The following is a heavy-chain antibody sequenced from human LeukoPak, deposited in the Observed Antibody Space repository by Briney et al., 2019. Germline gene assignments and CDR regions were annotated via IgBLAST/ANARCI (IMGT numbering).Heavy chain of an antibody. CDR2: INHSGST. Sequence: SETLSLTCAVYGGSFSGYYWSWIRQPPGKGLEWIGEINHSGSTNYNPSLKSRVTISVDTSKNQFSLKLSSVTAADTAVYYCARGRSGRYSYGNKGHYFDYWGQGTLVTVSS. D-gene: IGHD5-18*01. CDR3: ARGRSGRYSYGNKGHYFDY. V-gene: IGHV4-34*01. J-gene: IGHJ4*02. CDR1: GGSFSGYY.